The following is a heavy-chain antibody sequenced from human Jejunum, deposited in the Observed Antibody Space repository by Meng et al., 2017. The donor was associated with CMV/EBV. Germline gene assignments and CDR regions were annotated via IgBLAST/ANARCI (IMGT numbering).Heavy chain of an antibody. J-gene: IGHJ6*02. CDR3: AKSRGDFWSGYYHGMDV. Sequence: FSSDGMNWVRETPGKGLEWVAFIQYDGTNKFHADSVKGRFTISRDNSKNTLYLQMNSLRGEDTAVYYCAKSRGDFWSGYYHGMDVWGQGTTVTVSS. CDR1: FSSDG. CDR2: IQYDGTNK. V-gene: IGHV3-30*02. D-gene: IGHD3-3*01.